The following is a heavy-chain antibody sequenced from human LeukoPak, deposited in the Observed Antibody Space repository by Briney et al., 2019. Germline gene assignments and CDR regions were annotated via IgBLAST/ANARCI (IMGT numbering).Heavy chain of an antibody. CDR3: ARGRGYGHPFDP. CDR1: GFTVSSNY. D-gene: IGHD3-22*01. J-gene: IGHJ5*02. Sequence: GGSLRLSCAASGFTVSSNYMSWVRQAPGKGLEWVSVIYSGGTTYYADSVKGRFTISRDNSNNTLYLQMHSLRAEDTAVYYCARGRGYGHPFDPWGQGTLVTVSS. CDR2: IYSGGTT. V-gene: IGHV3-53*01.